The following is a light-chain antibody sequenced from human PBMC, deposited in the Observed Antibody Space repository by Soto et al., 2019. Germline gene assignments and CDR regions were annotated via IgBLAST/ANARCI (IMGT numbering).Light chain of an antibody. Sequence: EIVLTQSPATLSLSPGERATLSCRASQSVSSYLAWYQQKPGQAPRLLIYDASNRATGIPARFSGSGSGTDYSLTISSLAPAEIAVNLCLQRSHWPSIALGLGKRVEIK. V-gene: IGKV3-11*01. CDR3: LQRSHWPSIA. CDR1: QSVSSY. CDR2: DAS. J-gene: IGKJ5*01.